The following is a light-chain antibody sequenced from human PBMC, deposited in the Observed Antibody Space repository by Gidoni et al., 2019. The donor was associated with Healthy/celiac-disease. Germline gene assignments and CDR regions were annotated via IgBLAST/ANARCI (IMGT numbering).Light chain of an antibody. V-gene: IGKV3-15*01. CDR2: GAS. CDR3: QQYNNWST. CDR1: QSVSSN. Sequence: EIVMTQSPATLSVSPGERATLSCRASQSVSSNLAWYQQKPGQAPRLLIYGASTRATGIPARFSGSGSGTEFTLTISSLQSEDFAVYYCQQYNNWSTFGQXTRLEIK. J-gene: IGKJ5*01.